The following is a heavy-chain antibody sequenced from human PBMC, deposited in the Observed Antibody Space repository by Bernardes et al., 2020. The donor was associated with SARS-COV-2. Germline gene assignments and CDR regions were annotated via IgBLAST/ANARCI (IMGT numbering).Heavy chain of an antibody. CDR1: GFTFSSYW. V-gene: IGHV3-74*01. Sequence: GGSLRLSCAASGFTFSSYWMHWVCQAPGKGLVWVSRIKSDGSDTNYADSVKGRLTISRDNAKNTLYLQMYSLRAEDTAIYYCARPLSIAAASTYYYGLDVWGQGTTVTVSS. CDR3: ARPLSIAAASTYYYGLDV. CDR2: IKSDGSDT. J-gene: IGHJ6*02. D-gene: IGHD6-13*01.